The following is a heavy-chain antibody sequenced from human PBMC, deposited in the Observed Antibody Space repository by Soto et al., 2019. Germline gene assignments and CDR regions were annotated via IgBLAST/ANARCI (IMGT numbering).Heavy chain of an antibody. Sequence: GGSLRLSCAASGFTFSSYAMSWVRQAPGKGLEWVSAISGSGGSTYYADSVKGRFTISRDNSKNTLYLQMNSLRDEDRAVYYGAKVEFGSSGGYYFRAFDIWGQGTMVTVSS. CDR2: ISGSGGST. CDR3: AKVEFGSSGGYYFRAFDI. J-gene: IGHJ3*02. V-gene: IGHV3-23*01. CDR1: GFTFSSYA. D-gene: IGHD6-19*01.